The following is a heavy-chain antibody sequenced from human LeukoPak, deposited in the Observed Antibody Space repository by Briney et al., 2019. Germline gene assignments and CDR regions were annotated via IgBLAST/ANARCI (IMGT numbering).Heavy chain of an antibody. V-gene: IGHV3-30*18. CDR3: AKGGEWLISSAYYYYYMDV. J-gene: IGHJ6*03. CDR1: GVTFSSFW. CDR2: ISYDGSNK. D-gene: IGHD6-19*01. Sequence: GGSLRLSCASSGVTFSSFWMTWIRQAPGKGLEWVAVISYDGSNKYHADSVKGRFTISRDNSKNTLYLQMNSLRAEDTAVYYCAKGGEWLISSAYYYYYMDVWGKGTTVTISS.